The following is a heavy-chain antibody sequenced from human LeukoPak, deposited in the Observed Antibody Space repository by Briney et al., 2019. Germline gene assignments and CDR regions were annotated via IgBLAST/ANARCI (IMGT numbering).Heavy chain of an antibody. CDR1: GGSISSGDYY. V-gene: IGHV4-30-2*01. J-gene: IGHJ4*02. CDR3: ARGRQYLGNDY. D-gene: IGHD1-26*01. Sequence: SETLSLTCTVSGGSISSGDYYWSWIRQPPGKGLEWIGYIYHSGSTYYNPSLKSRVTISVDRSKNQFSLKLSSVTAADTAVYYCARGRQYLGNDYWGQGTLVTVSS. CDR2: IYHSGST.